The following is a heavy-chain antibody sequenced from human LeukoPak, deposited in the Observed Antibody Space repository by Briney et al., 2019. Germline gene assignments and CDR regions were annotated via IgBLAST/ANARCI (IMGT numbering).Heavy chain of an antibody. CDR3: AREIAVAGKGAFDY. CDR2: ISHDGSVK. Sequence: PGGSLRLSCAASGFTFSSYGMQWVRQAPGKGLEWVAVISHDGSVKHYADSVKGRFTISRDNSKNTLYLQMNSLRPDDTAVYYCAREIAVAGKGAFDYWGQGTLVTVSS. CDR1: GFTFSSYG. J-gene: IGHJ4*02. D-gene: IGHD6-19*01. V-gene: IGHV3-30*03.